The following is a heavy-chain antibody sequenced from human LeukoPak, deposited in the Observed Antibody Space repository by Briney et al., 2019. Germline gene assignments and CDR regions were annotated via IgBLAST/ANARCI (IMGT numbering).Heavy chain of an antibody. CDR2: IYYSGST. J-gene: IGHJ4*02. V-gene: IGHV4-39*07. Sequence: SETLSLTCTVSGGSISSSSYYWGWIRRPPGKGLEWIGSIYYSGSTYYNPSLKSRVTISVDTSKNQFSLKLTSVTAADTAVYYCARGVPEYYDFWSGYFYYFDYWGQGTLVTVSS. CDR3: ARGVPEYYDFWSGYFYYFDY. CDR1: GGSISSSSYY. D-gene: IGHD3-3*01.